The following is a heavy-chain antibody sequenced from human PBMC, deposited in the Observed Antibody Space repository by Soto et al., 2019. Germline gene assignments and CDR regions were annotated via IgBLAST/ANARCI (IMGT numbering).Heavy chain of an antibody. J-gene: IGHJ4*02. CDR1: VYAFTTYG. D-gene: IGHD1-1*01. CDR3: ARGRYGDY. Sequence: QVHLVQSGAEVKKPGASVKVSCKGSVYAFTTYGITWVRQAPGQGIEWMGWISAHNVNTNYAQKLQGRVTVTRDTSTSTAYMELRSLRSDDTAVYYCARGRYGDYWGQGALVTVSS. V-gene: IGHV1-18*01. CDR2: ISAHNVNT.